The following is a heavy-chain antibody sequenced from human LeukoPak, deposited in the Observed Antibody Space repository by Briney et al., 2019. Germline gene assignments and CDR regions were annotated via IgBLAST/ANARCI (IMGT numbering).Heavy chain of an antibody. Sequence: SETLSLTCSVSGGSISSGTYYWGWIRQPAGKGLEWIGRILTSGSTNYDPSLKSRVTISVDTSRNQFSLKLSSVTAADTAVYYCARIGESGYSSGWYLDYWGQGTLVTVSS. CDR2: ILTSGST. CDR3: ARIGESGYSSGWYLDY. J-gene: IGHJ4*02. V-gene: IGHV4-61*02. D-gene: IGHD6-19*01. CDR1: GGSISSGTYY.